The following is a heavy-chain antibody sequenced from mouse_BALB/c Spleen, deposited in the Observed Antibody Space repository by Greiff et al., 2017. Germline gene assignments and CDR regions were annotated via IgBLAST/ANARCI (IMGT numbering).Heavy chain of an antibody. J-gene: IGHJ4*01. Sequence: EVQVVESGGGLVQPGGSLKLSCAASGFTFSSYGMSWVRQTQDKRLELVATINSNGGSTYYPDSVKGRFTISRDNAKNTLYLQMSSLKSEDTAMYNCARIRHGSVDYWGQGTSVTVSS. CDR3: ARIRHGSVDY. V-gene: IGHV5-6-3*01. CDR1: GFTFSSYG. CDR2: INSNGGST. D-gene: IGHD1-1*01.